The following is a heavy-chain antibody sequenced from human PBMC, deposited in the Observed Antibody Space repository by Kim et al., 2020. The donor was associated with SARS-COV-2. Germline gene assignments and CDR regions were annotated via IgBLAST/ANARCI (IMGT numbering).Heavy chain of an antibody. D-gene: IGHD2-2*01. J-gene: IGHJ6*02. Sequence: ASVKVSCKASGYTFTGYYMHWVRQAPGQGLEWMGRINPNSGGTNYAQKFQGRVTMTRDTSISTAYMELSRLRSDDTAVYYCASGCSSTSCYSYYYYYYGMDVWGQGTTVTVSS. CDR2: INPNSGGT. CDR1: GYTFTGYY. V-gene: IGHV1-2*06. CDR3: ASGCSSTSCYSYYYYYYGMDV.